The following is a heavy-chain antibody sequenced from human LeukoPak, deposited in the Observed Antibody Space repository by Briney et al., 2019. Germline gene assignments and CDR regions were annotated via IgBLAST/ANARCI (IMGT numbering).Heavy chain of an antibody. J-gene: IGHJ4*02. V-gene: IGHV1-24*01. CDR2: FDPEDGET. D-gene: IGHD2-2*01. CDR1: GYTLTELS. Sequence: GASVKVSCKVSGYTLTELSMHWVRQAPGKGLEWMGGFDPEDGETIYAQKFQGRVTMTEDTSTDTAYMELSSLRSEDTAVYYCATAPKTRYCSSTSCPPSYWGQGTLVTVSS. CDR3: ATAPKTRYCSSTSCPPSY.